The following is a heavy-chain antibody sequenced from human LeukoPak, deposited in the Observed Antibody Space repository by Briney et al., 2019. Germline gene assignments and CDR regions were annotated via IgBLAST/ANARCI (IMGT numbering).Heavy chain of an antibody. V-gene: IGHV3-23*01. CDR1: GFTFSSYG. CDR2: ISGSGGST. CDR3: AKDRITMIVVANNFDY. Sequence: GGSLRLSYAASGFTFSSYGMSWVRQAPGKGLEWVSAISGSGGSTYYADSVKGRFTISRDNSKNTLYLQMNSLRAEDTAVYYCAKDRITMIVVANNFDYWGQGTLVTVSS. D-gene: IGHD3-22*01. J-gene: IGHJ4*02.